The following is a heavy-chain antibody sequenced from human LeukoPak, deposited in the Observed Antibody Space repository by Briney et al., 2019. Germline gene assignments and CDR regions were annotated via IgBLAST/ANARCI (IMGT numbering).Heavy chain of an antibody. CDR1: GLTFGSYA. V-gene: IGHV3-21*01. CDR3: TREQEDCTGTTCYRAFDV. Sequence: GGSLRLSCAASGLTFGSYAVSWVRQAPGKGLEWVSSISSSSNYIYYAGSVKGRFSISRDSAKNTLYLQMSSLRSEDTAVYYCTREQEDCTGTTCYRAFDVWGQGTMVTVS. CDR2: ISSSSNYI. J-gene: IGHJ3*01. D-gene: IGHD2-2*01.